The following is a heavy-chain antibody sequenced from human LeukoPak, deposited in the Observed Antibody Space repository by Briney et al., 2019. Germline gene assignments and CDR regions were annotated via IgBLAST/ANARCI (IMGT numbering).Heavy chain of an antibody. CDR1: GDSISSSSYY. Sequence: SETLSLTCTVSGDSISSSSYYWGWIRQPPGKGLEWIASIYYSGSTYYNPSLQSRVTMSVDTSTNQFSLKLSSVTAADTAVYYCARDHTRYYDFWSGYVDYWGQGTLVTVSS. CDR3: ARDHTRYYDFWSGYVDY. J-gene: IGHJ4*02. CDR2: IYYSGST. D-gene: IGHD3-3*01. V-gene: IGHV4-39*07.